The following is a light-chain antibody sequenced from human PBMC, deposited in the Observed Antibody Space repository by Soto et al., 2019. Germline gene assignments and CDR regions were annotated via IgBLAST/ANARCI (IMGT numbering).Light chain of an antibody. J-gene: IGKJ2*01. CDR3: QQQGT. CDR2: AAS. V-gene: IGKV1-9*01. CDR1: QDISSS. Sequence: IQLTQSPSSLSASVGDRVTITCRASQDISSSLAWYQQKPGNAPKLLIYAASTLQRGVTSRFSGGGSGAPFTLTISSLQPEDSATYYCQQQGTFGQGTKLEIK.